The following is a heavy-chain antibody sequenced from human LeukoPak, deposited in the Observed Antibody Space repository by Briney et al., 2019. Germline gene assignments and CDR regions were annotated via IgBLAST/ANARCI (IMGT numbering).Heavy chain of an antibody. CDR1: GYSFTNYW. J-gene: IGHJ4*02. CDR2: IYPGDSDT. Sequence: GESLKISCKGSGYSFTNYWIGWGRQMPGKGLEWMGIIYPGDSDTRYSPSFQGQVTMSADKSISTAYLQWSSLKASDTAIYYCARLTPAAAGRYYFDYWGQGTLVTVSS. D-gene: IGHD6-13*01. V-gene: IGHV5-51*01. CDR3: ARLTPAAAGRYYFDY.